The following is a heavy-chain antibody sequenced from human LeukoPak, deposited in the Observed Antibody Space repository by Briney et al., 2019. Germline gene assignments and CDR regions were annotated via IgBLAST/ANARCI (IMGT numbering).Heavy chain of an antibody. CDR1: GFTFSSYA. V-gene: IGHV3-23*01. J-gene: IGHJ4*02. CDR3: AKVEDHYDTGAIIRRYFDS. D-gene: IGHD3-22*01. CDR2: ISGSGGST. Sequence: GGSLRLSCAASGFTFSSYAMSWVRQAPGKGLEWVTGISGSGGSTYYADSVKGRFTISRDNSKNMLYLQMNSLRAEDTAVYFCAKVEDHYDTGAIIRRYFDSWGQGTLATVSS.